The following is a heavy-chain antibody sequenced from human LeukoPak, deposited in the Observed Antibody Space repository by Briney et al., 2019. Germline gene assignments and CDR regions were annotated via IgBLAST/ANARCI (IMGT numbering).Heavy chain of an antibody. V-gene: IGHV4-34*01. CDR2: INDSGST. J-gene: IGHJ6*02. Sequence: PSETLSLTCAVYGGSFSGYYWSWIRQPPGKGLEWIGEINDSGSTNYNPSLKSRVTISVDTSKNQFSLKLSSVTAADTAVYYCARGYDFWSGYTMRGYYYGMDVWGQGTTVTVSS. CDR3: ARGYDFWSGYTMRGYYYGMDV. CDR1: GGSFSGYY. D-gene: IGHD3-3*01.